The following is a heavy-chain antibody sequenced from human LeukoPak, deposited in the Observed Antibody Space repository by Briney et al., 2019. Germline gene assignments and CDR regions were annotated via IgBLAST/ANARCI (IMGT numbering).Heavy chain of an antibody. D-gene: IGHD5-18*01. CDR3: ATQRGYSYGVDY. V-gene: IGHV3-30-3*01. Sequence: GGSLRLSCAASGFTFSSYAMHWVRQAPGKWLEWVAVISYDGSNKYYADSVKGRFTISRDNSQNTLYLQMNSLRDEDTAVYYCATQRGYSYGVDYWGRGTLVTVSS. J-gene: IGHJ4*02. CDR1: GFTFSSYA. CDR2: ISYDGSNK.